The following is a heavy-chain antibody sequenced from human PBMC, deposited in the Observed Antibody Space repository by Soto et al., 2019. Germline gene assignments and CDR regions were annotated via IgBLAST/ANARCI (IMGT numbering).Heavy chain of an antibody. Sequence: EVQLVESGGGLVKPGGSLRLSCAASGFIFSTYSMNWVRQARGKGLEWVSSISSSSSYKYYADSVKGRFTISRDNAKNSLYLQMSSLRAEDTAVFYCARGTYDILTGYSNNYGMDVWGQGTTVTVS. J-gene: IGHJ6*02. CDR1: GFIFSTYS. V-gene: IGHV3-21*01. CDR3: ARGTYDILTGYSNNYGMDV. D-gene: IGHD3-9*01. CDR2: ISSSSSYK.